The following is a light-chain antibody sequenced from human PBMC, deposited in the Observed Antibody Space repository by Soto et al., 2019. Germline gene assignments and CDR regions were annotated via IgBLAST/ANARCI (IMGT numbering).Light chain of an antibody. CDR1: SSDVGGYNY. J-gene: IGLJ2*01. Sequence: QSALTQPPSASGSPGQSVAISCTGSSSDVGGYNYVSWYQHHPGRAPKLIIFEVSKRPSGVPDRFSGSKSGNTASLTISGLQAEDEADYYCSSYTSSSTLGVVFGGGTQLTVL. CDR3: SSYTSSSTLGVV. CDR2: EVS. V-gene: IGLV2-8*01.